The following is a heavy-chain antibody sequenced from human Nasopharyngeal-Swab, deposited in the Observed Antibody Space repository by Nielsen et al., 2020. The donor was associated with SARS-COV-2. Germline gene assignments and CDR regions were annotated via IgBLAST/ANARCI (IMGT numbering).Heavy chain of an antibody. CDR2: IFPIFGTS. J-gene: IGHJ3*02. CDR1: GDTFSSYA. Sequence: SVKVSCKASGDTFSSYAISWVRQAPGQGLEWMGGIFPIFGTSNYAQKFQGRVTITADESTSTAYMELSSLRSEDTAVYYCARDLYGSGSYNFGAFDIWGQGTMVTVSS. CDR3: ARDLYGSGSYNFGAFDI. D-gene: IGHD3-10*01. V-gene: IGHV1-69*13.